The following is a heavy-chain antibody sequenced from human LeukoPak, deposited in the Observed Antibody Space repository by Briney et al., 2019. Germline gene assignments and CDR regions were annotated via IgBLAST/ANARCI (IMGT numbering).Heavy chain of an antibody. J-gene: IGHJ4*02. D-gene: IGHD2-2*01. Sequence: GRSLRLSCAASGFTFSSYAMHWVRQAPGKGLEWVAVISYDGSNKYYADSVKGRFTISRDNSKNTLYLQMNSLRAEDTAVYYCASIRSSFDTFEYWGQGTLVTVSS. V-gene: IGHV3-30*01. CDR2: ISYDGSNK. CDR1: GFTFSSYA. CDR3: ASIRSSFDTFEY.